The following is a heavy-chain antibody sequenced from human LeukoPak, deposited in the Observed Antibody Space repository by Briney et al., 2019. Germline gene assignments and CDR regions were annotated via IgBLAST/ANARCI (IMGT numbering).Heavy chain of an antibody. V-gene: IGHV3-23*01. D-gene: IGHD5-18*01. CDR1: GFTFSSYA. J-gene: IGHJ4*02. Sequence: GGSLRLSCAASGFTFSSYAMSWVRLAPGKGLEWVSGISGSGGSTYYADSVKGRFTISRDNSKNTLYLRMDSLRAEDTAVYYCAKRPNTVMVFDDWGQGTLVTVSS. CDR2: ISGSGGST. CDR3: AKRPNTVMVFDD.